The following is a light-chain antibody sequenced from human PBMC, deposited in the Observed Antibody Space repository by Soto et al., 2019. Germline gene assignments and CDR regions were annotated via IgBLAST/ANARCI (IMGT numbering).Light chain of an antibody. Sequence: QSALTQPPSASGSPGQSVTISCTGTSSDVGGYNYVSWYQQHPGKAPKLMIYEVSKRPSGVPDRFSGSKSGNTASLTGSGLQAEDEADYYCSSYAGSNNPFVFGTWTKLTVL. J-gene: IGLJ1*01. CDR3: SSYAGSNNPFV. CDR2: EVS. V-gene: IGLV2-8*01. CDR1: SSDVGGYNY.